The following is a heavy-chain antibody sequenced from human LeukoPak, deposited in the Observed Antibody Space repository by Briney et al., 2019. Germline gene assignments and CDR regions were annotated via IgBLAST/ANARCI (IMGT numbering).Heavy chain of an antibody. Sequence: PGGSLRLSCAASGFTFSNYWMHWVRQAPGKGLVWVSRINTDGSSTSYVDSVKGRFTISRDNAKNSLYLQMNSLRAEDTAVYYCARSSHGDFWSGYYFDDWGQGTLVTVSS. D-gene: IGHD3-3*01. J-gene: IGHJ4*02. CDR2: INTDGSST. CDR1: GFTFSNYW. V-gene: IGHV3-74*01. CDR3: ARSSHGDFWSGYYFDD.